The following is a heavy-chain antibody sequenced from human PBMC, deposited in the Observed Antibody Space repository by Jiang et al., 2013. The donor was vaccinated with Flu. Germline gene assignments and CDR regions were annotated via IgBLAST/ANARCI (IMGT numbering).Heavy chain of an antibody. CDR2: IYYSGST. J-gene: IGHJ4*02. Sequence: GLVKPSETLSLTCTVSGGSISSYYWSWIRQPPGKGLEWIGYIYYSGSTNXNPSLKSRVTISVDTSKNQFSLKLSSVTAADTAVYYCARDQGMAAFDYWGQGTLVTVSS. CDR3: ARDQGMAAFDY. D-gene: IGHD5-24*01. CDR1: GGSISSYY. V-gene: IGHV4-59*01.